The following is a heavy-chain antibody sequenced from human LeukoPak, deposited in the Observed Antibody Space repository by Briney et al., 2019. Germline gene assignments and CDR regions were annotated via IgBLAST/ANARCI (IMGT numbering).Heavy chain of an antibody. CDR1: GFAFTDYD. CDR3: AKPIAVAGDTYYFDY. CDR2: ISGSGGST. V-gene: IGHV3-23*01. D-gene: IGHD6-19*01. J-gene: IGHJ4*02. Sequence: GGSLRLSCAASGFAFTDYDMHWVRQATGGGLEWVSAISGSGGSTYYADSVKGRFTISRDNSKSTLYLQMNSLRVEDTAVYYCAKPIAVAGDTYYFDYWGQGTLVTVSS.